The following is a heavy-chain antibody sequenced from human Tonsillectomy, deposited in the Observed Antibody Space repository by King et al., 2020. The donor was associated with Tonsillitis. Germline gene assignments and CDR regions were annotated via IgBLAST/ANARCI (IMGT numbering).Heavy chain of an antibody. Sequence: VQLVESGGGLVQPGRSLRLSCAGSGFTFDDYTMHWVRLAPGKGLEWVSGISWNSGSIGYADSVKGRFTISRDNAKNSLYLQMNSLRAEDTALYYCAKDIEGYSYGSPFDYWGQGTLVTVSS. CDR1: GFTFDDYT. D-gene: IGHD5-18*01. V-gene: IGHV3-9*01. J-gene: IGHJ4*02. CDR2: ISWNSGSI. CDR3: AKDIEGYSYGSPFDY.